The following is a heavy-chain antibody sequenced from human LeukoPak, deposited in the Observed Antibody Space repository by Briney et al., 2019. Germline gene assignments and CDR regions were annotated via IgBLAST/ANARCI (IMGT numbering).Heavy chain of an antibody. D-gene: IGHD2-2*03. CDR2: IDPSGSST. V-gene: IGHV1-46*01. CDR1: GYTFTTYH. CDR3: ARGSGYCSSISCSRGDWLDP. Sequence: ASVKVSCTASGYTFTTYHMHWVRQAPGQGLEWMGLIDPSGSSTSYAQKFQGRVTMTRDTSTSTVYMDLSSLKSEDTAVYYCARGSGYCSSISCSRGDWLDPWGQGTLVTVSS. J-gene: IGHJ5*02.